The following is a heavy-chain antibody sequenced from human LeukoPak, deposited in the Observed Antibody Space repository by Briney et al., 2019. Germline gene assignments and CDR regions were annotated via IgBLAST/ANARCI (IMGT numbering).Heavy chain of an antibody. CDR1: EFTFSNYG. Sequence: GGSLRLSCAASEFTFSNYGLHWGRQAPGKGLEWVAVIWYDGRKIYYTDSVKGRFTISRDNSKNTLYLQMNNLRAEDTALYSCAREAYSYGSTDYYFDLWGRGTLVTVSS. CDR3: AREAYSYGSTDYYFDL. V-gene: IGHV3-33*01. J-gene: IGHJ2*01. D-gene: IGHD5-18*01. CDR2: IWYDGRKI.